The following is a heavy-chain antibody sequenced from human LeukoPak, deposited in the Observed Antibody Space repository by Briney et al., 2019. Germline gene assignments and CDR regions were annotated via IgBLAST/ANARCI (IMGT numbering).Heavy chain of an antibody. Sequence: GGSLRLSCAASGFTFSSYAMSWVRQAPGKGLEWVSAISGSGGSTYYADSVKGRFTISRDKSKNTLYLQMNNLRAEDTAVYYCAKGAYYDSSGYYYEVDYWGQGALVTVSS. J-gene: IGHJ4*02. CDR3: AKGAYYDSSGYYYEVDY. V-gene: IGHV3-23*01. CDR2: ISGSGGST. CDR1: GFTFSSYA. D-gene: IGHD3-22*01.